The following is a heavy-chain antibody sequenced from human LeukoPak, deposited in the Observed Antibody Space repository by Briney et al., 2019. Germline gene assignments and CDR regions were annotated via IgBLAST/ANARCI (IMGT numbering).Heavy chain of an antibody. J-gene: IGHJ4*02. Sequence: GGSLRLSCAASGFTFTNYAMHWVRQAPGKGLEYVSAISSNGDRTYYANSVKGRFTISRDNSKNTLYLQMNSLRAEDTAVFYCARTPYDFWSASYSYYFDYWGQGTLVTVSS. CDR3: ARTPYDFWSASYSYYFDY. V-gene: IGHV3-64*01. D-gene: IGHD3-3*01. CDR2: ISSNGDRT. CDR1: GFTFTNYA.